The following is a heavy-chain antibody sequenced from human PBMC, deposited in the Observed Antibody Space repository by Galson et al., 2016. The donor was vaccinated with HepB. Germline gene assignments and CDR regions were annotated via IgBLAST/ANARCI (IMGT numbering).Heavy chain of an antibody. D-gene: IGHD3-22*01. CDR1: GGTFSNSD. CDR3: VREEESSGYQTEGYFDY. CDR2: ITPMFDIG. J-gene: IGHJ4*02. Sequence: VQVSCKASGGTFSNSDLSWVRQAPGQGLEWMGGITPMFDIGNYAQKFQGRLTITADESTSTIYMDLTSLRPEGTAVYYCVREEESSGYQTEGYFDYWGQGTLVTVSS. V-gene: IGHV1-69*13.